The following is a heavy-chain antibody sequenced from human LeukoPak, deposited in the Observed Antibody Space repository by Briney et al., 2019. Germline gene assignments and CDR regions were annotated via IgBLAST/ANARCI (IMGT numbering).Heavy chain of an antibody. CDR1: GGSISNYY. CDR3: AREGTYDILTGYSTSFDSFDI. CDR2: ISHSGST. J-gene: IGHJ3*02. D-gene: IGHD3-9*01. Sequence: SETLSLTCTVSGGSISNYYWNWIRQFPGKGLEWIGYISHSGSTNYSPCLESRVTISVDPSRNQFSLKVISVTAADAAVYYCAREGTYDILTGYSTSFDSFDIWGQGKMVTVSS. V-gene: IGHV4-59*01.